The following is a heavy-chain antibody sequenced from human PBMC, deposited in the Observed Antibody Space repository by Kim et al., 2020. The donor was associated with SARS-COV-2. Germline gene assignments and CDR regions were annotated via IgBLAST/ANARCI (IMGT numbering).Heavy chain of an antibody. J-gene: IGHJ3*02. CDR3: ARALIGEASFDI. V-gene: IGHV3-48*02. Sequence: GGSLRLSCAGSGFSFYNSNMNWVRQAPGKGLEWVSYISTVSSPIYYADSVRGRFTISRDNAKNSLYLQMNNLRDEDTAVYYCARALIGEASFDIWGQGT. CDR2: ISTVSSPI. D-gene: IGHD3-10*01. CDR1: GFSFYNSN.